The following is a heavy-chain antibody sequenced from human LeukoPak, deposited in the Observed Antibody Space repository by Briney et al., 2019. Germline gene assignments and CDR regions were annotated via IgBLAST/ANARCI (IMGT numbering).Heavy chain of an antibody. CDR1: GFTFSSFA. D-gene: IGHD4-17*01. V-gene: IGHV3-23*01. CDR2: ITGNHGAT. J-gene: IGHJ5*02. Sequence: PGGSLRLSCAASGFTFSSFAMTWVRQAPGKALEWVSSITGNHGATYNIDSVEGRFTISRDNSQNTLYLRMNSLRAEDTAVYYCTKDPNGDYVGAFDPWGQGTLVTVSS. CDR3: TKDPNGDYVGAFDP.